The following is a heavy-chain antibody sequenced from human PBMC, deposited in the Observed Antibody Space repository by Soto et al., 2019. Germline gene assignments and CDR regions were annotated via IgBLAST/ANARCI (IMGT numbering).Heavy chain of an antibody. CDR3: ARGLRYFDWLLSVWFDP. CDR2: IYYSGST. CDR1: GGSISSSSYY. D-gene: IGHD3-9*01. J-gene: IGHJ5*02. Sequence: PSETLSLTCTVSGGSISSSSYYWGWIRQPPGKGLEWIGSIYYSGSTYYNPSLKSRVTISVDTSKNQFSLKLSSVTAADTAVYYCARGLRYFDWLLSVWFDPWGQGTLVTVSS. V-gene: IGHV4-39*01.